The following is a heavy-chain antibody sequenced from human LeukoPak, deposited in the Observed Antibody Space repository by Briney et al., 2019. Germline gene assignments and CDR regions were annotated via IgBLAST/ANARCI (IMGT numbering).Heavy chain of an antibody. CDR3: ARVDAYYYGSGPFDY. D-gene: IGHD3-10*01. V-gene: IGHV3-74*01. CDR2: INTDGSST. Sequence: GGSLRLSCAASEFTFSSYWMHWVRQAPGKGLVWVSRINTDGSSTTYADSVKGRFTISRDNAKKTLYLQMNSLRAEDTAVYYCARVDAYYYGSGPFDYWGQGTLVTVSS. CDR1: EFTFSSYW. J-gene: IGHJ4*02.